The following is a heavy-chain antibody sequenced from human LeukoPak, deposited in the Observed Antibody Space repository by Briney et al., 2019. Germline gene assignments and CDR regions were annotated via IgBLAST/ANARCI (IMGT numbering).Heavy chain of an antibody. V-gene: IGHV3-53*01. J-gene: IGHJ2*01. CDR2: LHSGGHT. CDR3: VRGLSGVSSWYFDL. D-gene: IGHD7-27*01. CDR1: GFTLSTNY. Sequence: PGGSLRLSCAASGFTLSTNYLSWVRQAPGKGLVWVSALHSGGHTFYADSVRGRFIISRDISKNTLHLQMNDLGAEDTALYYCVRGLSGVSSWYFDLWGRGTLVSVSS.